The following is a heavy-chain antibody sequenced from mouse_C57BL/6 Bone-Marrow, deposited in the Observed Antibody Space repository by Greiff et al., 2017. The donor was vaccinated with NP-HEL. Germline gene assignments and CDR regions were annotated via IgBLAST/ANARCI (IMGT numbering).Heavy chain of an antibody. V-gene: IGHV1-81*01. Sequence: VKVVESGAELARPGASVKLSCKASGYTFTSYGISWVKQRTGQGLEWIGEIYPRSGNTYYNEKFKGKATLTADKSSSTAYMELRSLTSEDSAVYYCARLGRVPYYAMDYWGQGTSVTVSS. CDR2: IYPRSGNT. CDR3: ARLGRVPYYAMDY. CDR1: GYTFTSYG. D-gene: IGHD4-1*01. J-gene: IGHJ4*01.